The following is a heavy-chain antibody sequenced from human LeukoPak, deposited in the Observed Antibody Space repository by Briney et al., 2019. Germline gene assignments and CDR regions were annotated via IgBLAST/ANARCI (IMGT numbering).Heavy chain of an antibody. CDR3: ARNKDIVVAPASIGAFDI. J-gene: IGHJ3*02. V-gene: IGHV5-51*01. CDR2: IYPGDSET. D-gene: IGHD2-2*02. CDR1: GYSFSSYW. Sequence: GESLQISCKGSGYSFSSYWIGWVRQMPGKGLEWMGTIYPGDSETKTSPSIQGQVTISADKSINTAYLQWSSLKASDTAMYYCARNKDIVVAPASIGAFDIWGQGTMVTVSS.